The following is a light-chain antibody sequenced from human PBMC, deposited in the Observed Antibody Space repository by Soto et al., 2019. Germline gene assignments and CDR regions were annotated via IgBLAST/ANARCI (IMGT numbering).Light chain of an antibody. CDR3: QQYENLPPT. J-gene: IGKJ5*01. V-gene: IGKV1-33*01. CDR2: DAS. CDR1: QDIATS. Sequence: DVPMTQSPCSLYASIGDRVILTCQASQDIATSLNWYQHKPGKDPKLLIYDASNLERGVPARFSVSGSGTDFSFTISSLQREDIATYYCQQYENLPPTVGQGTRLEIK.